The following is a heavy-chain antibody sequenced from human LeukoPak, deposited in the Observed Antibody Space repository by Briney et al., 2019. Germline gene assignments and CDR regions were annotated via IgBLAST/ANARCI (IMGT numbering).Heavy chain of an antibody. V-gene: IGHV4-59*01. CDR3: AREREYCSGGSCRRWFNP. CDR2: IYYSGST. Sequence: PSETLSLTCTVSGGSISSYYWNWIRQPPGKGLEWIGYIYYSGSTNFNPSLKSRVTISVDTSKNHFSLKLSSVTAADTAVYYCAREREYCSGGSCRRWFNPWGQGTLVTVSS. J-gene: IGHJ5*02. D-gene: IGHD2-15*01. CDR1: GGSISSYY.